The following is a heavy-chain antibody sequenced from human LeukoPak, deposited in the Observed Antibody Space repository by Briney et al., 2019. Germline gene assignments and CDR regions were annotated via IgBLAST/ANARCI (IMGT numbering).Heavy chain of an antibody. Sequence: PGGSLRLSCAASGFTFDDYAMHWVRQAPGKGLEWVSGISWNSGSIGYADSVKGRFTISRDNAKNSLYLQMNSLRAEDTAVYYCASRIQLDYWGQGTLVTVSP. CDR3: ASRIQLDY. J-gene: IGHJ4*02. D-gene: IGHD5-18*01. CDR2: ISWNSGSI. V-gene: IGHV3-9*01. CDR1: GFTFDDYA.